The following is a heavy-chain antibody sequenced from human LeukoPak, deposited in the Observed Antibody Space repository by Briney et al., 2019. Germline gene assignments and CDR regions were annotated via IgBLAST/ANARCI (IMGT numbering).Heavy chain of an antibody. CDR1: GYTFTSYY. CDR3: ARDLWGSGSYYPGFDY. CDR2: INPSGGST. Sequence: ASVKVSCKASGYTFTSYYMHWVRQAPGQGPEWMGIINPSGGSTSYAQKFQGRVTMTRDTSTSTVYMELSSLRSEDTAVYYCARDLWGSGSYYPGFDYWGQGTLVTVSS. J-gene: IGHJ4*02. V-gene: IGHV1-46*01. D-gene: IGHD3-10*01.